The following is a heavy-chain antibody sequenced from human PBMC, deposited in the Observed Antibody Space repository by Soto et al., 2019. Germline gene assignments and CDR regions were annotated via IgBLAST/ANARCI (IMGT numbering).Heavy chain of an antibody. CDR2: IYYSGST. Sequence: SETLSLTCTVSGGSISSYYWSWIRQPPGKGLEWIGYIYYSGSTNYNPSLKSRVTISVDTSKNQFSLKLSSVTAADTAVYYCARGSLPDGLYDSSGNWFDPWGQGTLVTVSS. V-gene: IGHV4-59*01. CDR1: GGSISSYY. CDR3: ARGSLPDGLYDSSGNWFDP. J-gene: IGHJ5*02. D-gene: IGHD3-22*01.